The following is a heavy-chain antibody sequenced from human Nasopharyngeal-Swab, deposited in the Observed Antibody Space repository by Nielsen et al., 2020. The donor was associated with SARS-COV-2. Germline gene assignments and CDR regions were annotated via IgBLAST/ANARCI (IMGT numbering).Heavy chain of an antibody. D-gene: IGHD6-25*01. J-gene: IGHJ6*03. Sequence: WIRQPPGKGLEWVSVIYSGGSTYYADSVKGRSTISRDNSKNTLYLQMNSLRAEDTAVYYCERDRFSGYMDVWGKGTTVTVSS. V-gene: IGHV3-53*01. CDR2: IYSGGST. CDR3: ERDRFSGYMDV.